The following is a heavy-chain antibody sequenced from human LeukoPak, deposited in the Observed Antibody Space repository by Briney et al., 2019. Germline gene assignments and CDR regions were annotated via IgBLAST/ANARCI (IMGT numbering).Heavy chain of an antibody. D-gene: IGHD3-22*01. V-gene: IGHV4-34*01. CDR3: ARGGLYYDSRALGY. CDR2: INHSGST. J-gene: IGHJ4*02. CDR1: GFTFSSYW. Sequence: GSLRLSCAASGFTFSSYWMNWARQAPGKGLEWIGEINHSGSTNYNPSLKSRVTISVDTSKNQFSLKLSSVTAADTAVYYCARGGLYYDSRALGYWGQETLVTVSS.